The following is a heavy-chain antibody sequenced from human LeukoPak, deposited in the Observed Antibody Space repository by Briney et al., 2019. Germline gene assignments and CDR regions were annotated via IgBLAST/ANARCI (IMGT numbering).Heavy chain of an antibody. CDR1: GFTFRNYN. CDR2: INSSSGYI. D-gene: IGHD2-21*02. V-gene: IGHV3-21*01. J-gene: IGHJ3*02. CDR3: ARSCGGDCYDAFDI. Sequence: GGSLRLSCAASGFTFRNYNMNWVRQAPGKGLEWVSSINSSSGYIYYADSVKGRFTISRDNAKNSLYLQMNSLRAEDTAVYYCARSCGGDCYDAFDIWGQGTMVTVSS.